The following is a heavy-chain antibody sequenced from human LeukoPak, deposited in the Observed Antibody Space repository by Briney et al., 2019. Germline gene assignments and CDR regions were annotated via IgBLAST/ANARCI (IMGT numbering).Heavy chain of an antibody. CDR2: INPNSGGT. D-gene: IGHD3-3*01. V-gene: IGHV1-2*02. CDR1: GYTFTGYY. Sequence: GASVKVSCKASGYTFTGYYMHWVRQAPGQGLEWMGWINPNSGGTNYAQKFQGRVTMTRDTSISTAYMELSRLRSDDTAVYYCARDGGITIFGVPSIYYMDVWGKGTTVTVSS. CDR3: ARDGGITIFGVPSIYYMDV. J-gene: IGHJ6*03.